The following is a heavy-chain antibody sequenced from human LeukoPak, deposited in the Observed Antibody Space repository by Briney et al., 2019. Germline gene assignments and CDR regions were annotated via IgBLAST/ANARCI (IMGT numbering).Heavy chain of an antibody. J-gene: IGHJ4*02. CDR3: ASTQTFDY. Sequence: PGGSLRLSCAASGFTFSIYSMNWVRQAPGKGLEWVSSISSSSSYIYYADSVKGRFTISRDNAKSSLYLQLNSLRVEDTAVYHCASTQTFDYWGQGTLVTVPS. CDR1: GFTFSIYS. V-gene: IGHV3-21*04. CDR2: ISSSSSYI.